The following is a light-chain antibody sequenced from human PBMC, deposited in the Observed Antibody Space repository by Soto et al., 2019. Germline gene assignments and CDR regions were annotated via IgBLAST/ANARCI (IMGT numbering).Light chain of an antibody. Sequence: AIRMTQSPSSFSASTGDRVTITCRASQGISSYLAWYQQKPGKAPNLLIYAASTLQSGVPSRFSGSGSGTDFTLTISCLQSEDFATYYCQQYYGYQLTFGGGTEVEIK. J-gene: IGKJ4*01. CDR3: QQYYGYQLT. V-gene: IGKV1-8*01. CDR1: QGISSY. CDR2: AAS.